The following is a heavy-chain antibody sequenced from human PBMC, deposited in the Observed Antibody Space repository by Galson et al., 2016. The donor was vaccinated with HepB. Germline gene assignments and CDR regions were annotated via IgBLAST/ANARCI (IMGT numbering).Heavy chain of an antibody. Sequence: SVKVSCKASGYPFYNYGITWVRQAPGQGLEWMGWINPYNGNTNYAQKLQGRVTMTTDTSTSTAYMELRSLRSDDTAVYYCARDPRKTRYQLLEVYYYYYGMDVWGQGTTLTVSS. CDR2: INPYNGNT. D-gene: IGHD2-2*01. J-gene: IGHJ6*02. V-gene: IGHV1-18*01. CDR3: ARDPRKTRYQLLEVYYYYYGMDV. CDR1: GYPFYNYG.